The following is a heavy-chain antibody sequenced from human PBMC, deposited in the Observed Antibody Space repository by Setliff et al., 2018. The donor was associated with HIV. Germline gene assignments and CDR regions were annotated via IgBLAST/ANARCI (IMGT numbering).Heavy chain of an antibody. CDR2: MNSDGSTI. Sequence: SYWMHWVRQAPGKGLVWVSRMNSDGSTINYADSVKGRFTISRDNSKNTLYLQMNSLRVEDTAVYHCARSPQGGYFDYWGQGTLVTVSS. V-gene: IGHV3-74*01. CDR1: SYW. CDR3: ARSPQGGYFDY. J-gene: IGHJ4*03.